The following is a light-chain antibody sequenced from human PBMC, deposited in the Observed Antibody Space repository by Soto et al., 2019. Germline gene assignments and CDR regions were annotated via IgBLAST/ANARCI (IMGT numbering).Light chain of an antibody. J-gene: IGLJ2*01. CDR2: EVS. CDR3: SSYAVSNVV. Sequence: QSVLTQPPSASGSPGQSVTISCTGTSSDVGGYNYVSWYQQHPGKAPKLMIYEVSKRPSGVPDRFSGSKSGNTASLTVSGLQAEDEADYYCSSYAVSNVVFGGGTKVTVL. V-gene: IGLV2-8*01. CDR1: SSDVGGYNY.